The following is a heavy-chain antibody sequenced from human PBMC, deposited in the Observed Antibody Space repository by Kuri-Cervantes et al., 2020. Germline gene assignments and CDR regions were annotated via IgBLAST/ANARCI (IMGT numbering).Heavy chain of an antibody. V-gene: IGHV3-33*08. Sequence: GGSLRLSCADSGFTFSNYVMHWVRQAAGKGLEWAAVIWYDGSNKYYADSVKGRFTISRDNSKNTLYLQMNSLRAEDTAVYYCARDRGRLAFDIWGQGTMVTVSS. CDR3: ARDRGRLAFDI. D-gene: IGHD3-10*01. CDR2: IWYDGSNK. J-gene: IGHJ3*02. CDR1: GFTFSNYV.